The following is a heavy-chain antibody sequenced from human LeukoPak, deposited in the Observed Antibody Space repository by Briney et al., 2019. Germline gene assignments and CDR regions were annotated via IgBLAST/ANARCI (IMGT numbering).Heavy chain of an antibody. Sequence: GGSLRLSCAASGLTFSSHGMHWVRQAPGKGLEWVAFIRYDGTNKYYADSMKGRFNISRDNFKNTLYLQMDSLRAEGTAVYYCAKDNYYGHYEVTSIFGVDWGQGTLVTVSS. D-gene: IGHD3-10*02. J-gene: IGHJ4*02. CDR1: GLTFSSHG. CDR2: IRYDGTNK. V-gene: IGHV3-30*02. CDR3: AKDNYYGHYEVTSIFGVD.